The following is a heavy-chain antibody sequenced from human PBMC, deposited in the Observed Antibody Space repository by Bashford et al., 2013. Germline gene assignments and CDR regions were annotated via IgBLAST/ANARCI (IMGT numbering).Heavy chain of an antibody. CDR2: IHNSGTT. D-gene: IGHD2-21*01. CDR3: ARLPQGSGVRYSHGVDV. CDR1: GGSISNYY. Sequence: SETLSLTCTVSGGSISNYYWSWIRQPPGEGLEYIGYIHNSGTTNYNPSLKSRVIVSIDTSRNQFSLKLSSVTAADTAVYFCARLPQGSGVRYSHGVDVWGQGTTVTVSS. J-gene: IGHJ6*02. V-gene: IGHV4-59*01.